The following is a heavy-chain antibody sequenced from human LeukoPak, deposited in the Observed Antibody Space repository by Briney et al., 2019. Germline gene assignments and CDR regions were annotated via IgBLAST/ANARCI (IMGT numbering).Heavy chain of an antibody. CDR1: GGSISSSSYY. V-gene: IGHV4-39*01. J-gene: IGHJ4*02. CDR2: IYYSGST. Sequence: SGTLSLTCTVSGGSISSSSYYWGWIRQPPGKGLEWIGSIYYSGSTYYNPSLKSRVTISVDTSKNQFSLKLSSVTAADTAVYYCARYGNYYDSSGYASYYFDYWGQGTLVTVSS. CDR3: ARYGNYYDSSGYASYYFDY. D-gene: IGHD3-22*01.